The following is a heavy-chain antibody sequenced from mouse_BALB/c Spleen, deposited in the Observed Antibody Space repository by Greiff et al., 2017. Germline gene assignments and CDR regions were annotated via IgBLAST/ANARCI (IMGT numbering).Heavy chain of an antibody. V-gene: IGHV1-20*02. CDR3: ARGLRGTFAY. Sequence: VQLQQSGPELVKPGASVKISCKASGYSFTGYFMNWVMQSHGKSLEWIGRINPYNGDTFYNQKFKGKATLTVDKSSSTAHMELRSLASEDSAVYYCARGLRGTFAYWGQGTLVTVSA. J-gene: IGHJ3*01. D-gene: IGHD2-4*01. CDR1: GYSFTGYF. CDR2: INPYNGDT.